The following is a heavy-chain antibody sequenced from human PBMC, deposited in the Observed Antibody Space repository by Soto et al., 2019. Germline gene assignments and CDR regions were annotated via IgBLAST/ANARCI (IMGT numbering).Heavy chain of an antibody. Sequence: GASVKVSCKASGYTFTNYYIHWVRQAPGQRLEWMGWINAGNGNTKYSQKFQGRVTITRDTSASTAYMELSSLRSEDTAVYYCARDPTRYCSSTICYRSSNWFDPWGQGTLVTVSS. V-gene: IGHV1-3*01. CDR3: ARDPTRYCSSTICYRSSNWFDP. J-gene: IGHJ5*02. CDR1: GYTFTNYY. CDR2: INAGNGNT. D-gene: IGHD2-2*01.